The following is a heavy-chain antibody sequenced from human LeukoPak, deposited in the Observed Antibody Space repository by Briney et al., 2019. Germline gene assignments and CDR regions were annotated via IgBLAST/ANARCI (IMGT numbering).Heavy chain of an antibody. J-gene: IGHJ4*02. CDR3: ALTTISVVYYFDY. Sequence: PGGSLRRSCAASGFTFSDYAIHWVRQAPGKGLEWVALISYDGTNKYYAESVRGRFTISRDNSRSTLYLYMNSLTGADTSVYYCALTTISVVYYFDYCDQVNLVTVSS. V-gene: IGHV3-30*04. D-gene: IGHD5-24*01. CDR2: ISYDGTNK. CDR1: GFTFSDYA.